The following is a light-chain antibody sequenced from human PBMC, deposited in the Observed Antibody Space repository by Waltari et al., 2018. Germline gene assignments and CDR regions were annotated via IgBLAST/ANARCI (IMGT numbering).Light chain of an antibody. CDR1: QSVLYSSNNKNH. V-gene: IGKV4-1*01. J-gene: IGKJ2*01. CDR2: LAS. Sequence: DIVMTQSPDSLAVSLGERATINCKSSQSVLYSSNNKNHLAWYQQKPGQPPKVLIYLASFREYGVPGRFRGSGSETDFTLTISSLQAEDVAVYYCQQYYSTPPYTFGQGTKLEIK. CDR3: QQYYSTPPYT.